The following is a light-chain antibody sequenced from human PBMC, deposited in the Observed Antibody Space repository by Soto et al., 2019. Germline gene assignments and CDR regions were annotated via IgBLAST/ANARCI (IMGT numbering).Light chain of an antibody. CDR2: DAS. J-gene: IGKJ5*01. CDR1: QTIYSN. V-gene: IGKV3-15*01. Sequence: IVMTQSPATLSVSPGERATLSCRAGQTIYSNVAWYQQRPGQAPRLLIYDASTRATGIPARFSGSGSGTEFTLTISSLQSEDFAVYYCQQYNTWPPITFGQGTRLEIK. CDR3: QQYNTWPPIT.